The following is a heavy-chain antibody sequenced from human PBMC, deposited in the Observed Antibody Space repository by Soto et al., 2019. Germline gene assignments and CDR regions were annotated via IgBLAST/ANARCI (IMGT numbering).Heavy chain of an antibody. CDR1: GFTFSDYY. V-gene: IGHV3-11*06. J-gene: IGHJ5*02. Sequence: PGGSLRLSCAASGFTFSDYYMSWIRQAPGKGLEWVSYISSSSSYTNYAVSVKGRFTISRDNAKNSLYLQMNSLRAEDTAVYYCARDYLDCSSTSCYPYWFDPWGQGTLVTVSS. CDR3: ARDYLDCSSTSCYPYWFDP. D-gene: IGHD2-2*01. CDR2: ISSSSSYT.